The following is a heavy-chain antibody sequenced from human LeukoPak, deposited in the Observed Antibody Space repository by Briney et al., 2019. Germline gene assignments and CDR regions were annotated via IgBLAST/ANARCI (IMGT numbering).Heavy chain of an antibody. CDR3: ARGPWDRNDALYYFDY. CDR2: IIPIFGTA. V-gene: IGHV1-69*05. CDR1: GGTFSSYA. Sequence: GASVKVSCKASGGTFSSYAISWARQAPGQGLEWMGKIIPIFGTANYAQKFQGRVTITTDESTSTAYMELSSLRSEDTAVYYCARGPWDRNDALYYFDYWGQGTLVTVSS. J-gene: IGHJ4*02. D-gene: IGHD1-1*01.